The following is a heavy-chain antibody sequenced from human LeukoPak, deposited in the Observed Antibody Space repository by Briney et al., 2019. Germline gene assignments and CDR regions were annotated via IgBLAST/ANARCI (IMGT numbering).Heavy chain of an antibody. CDR1: GGSISSYY. CDR2: IYYSGST. Sequence: SETLSLTCTVSGGSISSYYWSWIRQPPGKGLEWIGYIYYSGSTNYNPSLKSQVTISVDTSKNQFSLKLRSVTAADTAVYYCASARMTTVTEFDYWGQGTLVTVSS. V-gene: IGHV4-59*01. CDR3: ASARMTTVTEFDY. J-gene: IGHJ4*02. D-gene: IGHD4-17*01.